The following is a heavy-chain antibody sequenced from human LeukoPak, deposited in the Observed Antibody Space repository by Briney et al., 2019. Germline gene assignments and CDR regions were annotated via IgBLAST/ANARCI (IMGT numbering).Heavy chain of an antibody. J-gene: IGHJ4*02. D-gene: IGHD6-19*01. CDR3: AKDRQWPVQSYYFDY. CDR1: GFTFSSYG. Sequence: GGSLRLSCAASGFTFSSYGMHWVRQAPGKGLEWVAVISYDGSNKYYADSVKGRFTISRDNSKNTLYLQMNSLRAEDTAVYYCAKDRQWPVQSYYFDYWGQGTLVTVSS. CDR2: ISYDGSNK. V-gene: IGHV3-30*18.